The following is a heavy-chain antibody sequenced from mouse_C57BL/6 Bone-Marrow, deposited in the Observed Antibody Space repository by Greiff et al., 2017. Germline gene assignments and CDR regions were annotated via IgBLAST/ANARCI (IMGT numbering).Heavy chain of an antibody. V-gene: IGHV1-19*01. D-gene: IGHD4-1*01. CDR1: GYTFTDYY. CDR2: INPYNGGT. Sequence: DVQLQESGPVLVKPGASVKMSCKASGYTFTDYYMNWVKQSPGQSLEWIGVINPYNGGTSYNQKFKGKATLTVDKSSSTAYMELNSLTSEDSAVXDGARGVLTGMDVFAYWGQGTLVTVSA. J-gene: IGHJ3*01. CDR3: ARGVLTGMDVFAY.